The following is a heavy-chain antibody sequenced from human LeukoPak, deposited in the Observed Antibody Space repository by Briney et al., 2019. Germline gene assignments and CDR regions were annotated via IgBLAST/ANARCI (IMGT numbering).Heavy chain of an antibody. Sequence: KPSETLSLTCTVSGDSISGYHWAWIRQPAGKGLEWIGHIYAPGSSNYSPSFKSRVTMSIDMPNNQFSLRLNSVTAADTAMYYCARDLEDFDSPANDYWGQGTHVIVSP. CDR2: IYAPGSS. CDR3: ARDLEDFDSPANDY. CDR1: GDSISGYH. D-gene: IGHD2-15*01. V-gene: IGHV4-4*07. J-gene: IGHJ4*02.